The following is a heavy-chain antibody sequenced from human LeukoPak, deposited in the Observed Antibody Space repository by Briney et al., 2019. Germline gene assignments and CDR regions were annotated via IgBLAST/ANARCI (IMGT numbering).Heavy chain of an antibody. CDR1: GFTFSDYY. CDR3: ARSDDSSGYYYRSVVLGAFDI. J-gene: IGHJ3*02. Sequence: GGSLRLSCAASGFTFSDYYMSWIRQAPGKGLEWVSYISSSGYTIYYADSVKGRFTISRDNAKNSLYLQMNSLRDEDTSVYYCARSDDSSGYYYRSVVLGAFDIWGQGTMVTVSS. CDR2: ISSSGYTI. V-gene: IGHV3-11*04. D-gene: IGHD3-22*01.